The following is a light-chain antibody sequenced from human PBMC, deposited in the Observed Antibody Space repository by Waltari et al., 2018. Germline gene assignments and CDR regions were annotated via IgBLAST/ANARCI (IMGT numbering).Light chain of an antibody. J-gene: IGLJ2*01. V-gene: IGLV2-14*03. CDR1: SSDIGAFDL. CDR2: NVS. CDR3: SSFTTGSTVL. Sequence: QSALAQPASVSGSPGQSITISCTGSSSDIGAFDLVSWYQQHPGRAPRLIIRNVSERPSGVPHRFSGSKSGNTASLTISSLRSEDESLYFCSSFTTGSTVLFGGGTKLTVL.